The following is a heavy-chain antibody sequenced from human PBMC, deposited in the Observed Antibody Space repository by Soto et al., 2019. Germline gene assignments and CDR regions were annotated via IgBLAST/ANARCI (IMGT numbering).Heavy chain of an antibody. CDR2: IYYSGST. CDR1: AGSISSYY. D-gene: IGHD3-22*01. J-gene: IGHJ4*02. V-gene: IGHV4-59*01. Sequence: PSETLSLTCTVSAGSISSYYWSWIRQPPGKGLEWSGYIYYSGSTNYNPSLKSRVTISVDTSKNQFSLKLSSVTAADTAVYYCATTTMTNYFDYWGQGTLVTVSS. CDR3: ATTTMTNYFDY.